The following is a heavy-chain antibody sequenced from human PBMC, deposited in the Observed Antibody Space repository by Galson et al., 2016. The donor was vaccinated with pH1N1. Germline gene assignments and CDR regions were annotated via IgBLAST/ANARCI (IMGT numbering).Heavy chain of an antibody. V-gene: IGHV1-46*03. CDR1: GYTFTRYY. D-gene: IGHD1-26*01. CDR3: AAPHSPRYDFDF. Sequence: SVKVSCKASGYTFTRYYMHWVRQAPGQGLEWVGIIYPRDGGAVYAQRLQGRVTMNRDTYTSTVYMELTSLRPDDTAVYYCAAPHSPRYDFDFWGQGPMVTVSS. J-gene: IGHJ3*01. CDR2: IYPRDGGA.